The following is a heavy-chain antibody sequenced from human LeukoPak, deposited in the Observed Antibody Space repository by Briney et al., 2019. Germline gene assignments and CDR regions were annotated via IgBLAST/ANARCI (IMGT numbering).Heavy chain of an antibody. CDR3: AVFDYGDYQPDY. V-gene: IGHV1-8*01. CDR1: GYTFTSYD. Sequence: ASVKVSCKASGYTFTSYDINWVRQATGQGLEWMGWMNPNSGNTGYAQKFQGRVTMTRNTSISTAYMELSSLRSEDTAVYYCAVFDYGDYQPDYWGQGTLVTVSS. D-gene: IGHD4-17*01. CDR2: MNPNSGNT. J-gene: IGHJ4*02.